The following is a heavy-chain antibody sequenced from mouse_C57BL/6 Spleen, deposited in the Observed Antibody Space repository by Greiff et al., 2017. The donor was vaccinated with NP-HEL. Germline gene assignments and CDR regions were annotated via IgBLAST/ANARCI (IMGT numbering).Heavy chain of an antibody. CDR2: IDPEDGDT. Sequence: EVQLQQSGAELVRPGASVKLSCTASGFNIKDYYMHWVKQRPEQGLEWIGRIDPEDGDTEYAPKFQGKATMTADTSSNTAYLQLSSLTSEDTAIYYCTTITTVVGDWYFDVWGTGTTVTVSS. D-gene: IGHD1-1*01. V-gene: IGHV14-1*01. CDR1: GFNIKDYY. CDR3: TTITTVVGDWYFDV. J-gene: IGHJ1*03.